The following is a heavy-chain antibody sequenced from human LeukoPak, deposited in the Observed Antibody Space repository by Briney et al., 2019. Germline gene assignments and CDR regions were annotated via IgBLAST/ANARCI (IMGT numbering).Heavy chain of an antibody. V-gene: IGHV3-74*01. CDR1: GFTFRSHW. CDR3: ARDRGYGALDY. CDR2: ISPDRSII. D-gene: IGHD5-12*01. Sequence: PGGSLRLSCAASGFTFRSHWMQWVRQVPGKGPVWFSSISPDRSIIKYADSVRGRFTISRDNAKNMVYLQMDSLRAEDTAVYYCARDRGYGALDYWGQGTLVTASS. J-gene: IGHJ4*02.